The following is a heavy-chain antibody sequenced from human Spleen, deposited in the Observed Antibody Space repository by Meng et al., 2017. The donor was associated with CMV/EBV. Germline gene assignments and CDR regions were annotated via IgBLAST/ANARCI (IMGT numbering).Heavy chain of an antibody. CDR2: IDWDEDK. D-gene: IGHD4-23*01. J-gene: IGHJ4*02. CDR3: ALGGNPVDY. Sequence: SGPTLVKPTQTLTLTCTFSGFSLSTSGMRVSWIRQPPGKALEWLARIDWDEDKFYSTSLKTRLTISKDTSKNQVVLTMTNMDPVDTATYYCALGGNPVDYWGQGTLVTVSS. V-gene: IGHV2-70D*14. CDR1: GFSLSTSGMR.